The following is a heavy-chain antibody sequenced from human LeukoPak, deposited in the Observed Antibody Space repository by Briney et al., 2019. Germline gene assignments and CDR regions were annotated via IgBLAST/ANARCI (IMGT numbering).Heavy chain of an antibody. CDR3: ATGPRSSGWYVY. Sequence: SETLSPTCTVSGGSISSSSYYWGWIRQPPGKGLEWIGSIYYSGSTYYNPSLKSRVTISVDTSKNQCSLKLSSVTAADTAVYYCATGPRSSGWYVYWGQGTLVTVSS. D-gene: IGHD6-19*01. CDR2: IYYSGST. CDR1: GGSISSSSYY. J-gene: IGHJ4*02. V-gene: IGHV4-39*07.